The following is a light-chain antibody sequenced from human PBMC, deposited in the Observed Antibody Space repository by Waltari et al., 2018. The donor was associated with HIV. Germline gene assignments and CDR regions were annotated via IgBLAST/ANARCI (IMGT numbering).Light chain of an antibody. CDR3: SSYRSSSTPLWV. CDR2: EVS. J-gene: IGLJ3*02. V-gene: IGLV2-14*01. Sequence: QSALTQPASVSGSPGQSITIPCTGTSSDVGSYNHVSWYQQHPDKAPKLMIYEVSNRHSGVSNRFSGSKSDNTASLTISGLQAEDEADYYCSSYRSSSTPLWVFGGGTKLTVL. CDR1: SSDVGSYNH.